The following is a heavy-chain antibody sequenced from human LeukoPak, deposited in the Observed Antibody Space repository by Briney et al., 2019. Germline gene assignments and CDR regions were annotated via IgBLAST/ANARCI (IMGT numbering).Heavy chain of an antibody. V-gene: IGHV4-4*02. CDR1: GGSISSSNW. J-gene: IGHJ3*02. CDR3: ASTSRITMIVVVISDAFDI. Sequence: PSETLSLTCAVSGGSISSSNWWSWVRQPPGKGLEWIGEIYHSGSTNYNPSLKSRVTISVDTSKNQLSLKLSSVTAADTAVYYCASTSRITMIVVVISDAFDIWGQGTMVTVSS. D-gene: IGHD3-22*01. CDR2: IYHSGST.